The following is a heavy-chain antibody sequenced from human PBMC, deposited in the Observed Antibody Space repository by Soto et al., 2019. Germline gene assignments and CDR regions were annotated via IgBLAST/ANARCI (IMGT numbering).Heavy chain of an antibody. D-gene: IGHD2-15*01. Sequence: QVQLQQWGAGLLKPSETLSLTCAVYGGSFSGYYWSWIRQPPGKGLEWIGEINHSGSTNYNPSLKSRVTISLDTSKNQFSLKLISLTAADTAVYYCARKGKDCSGGSCYFGAFDIWGQGTMVTVSS. J-gene: IGHJ3*02. CDR3: ARKGKDCSGGSCYFGAFDI. CDR2: INHSGST. V-gene: IGHV4-34*01. CDR1: GGSFSGYY.